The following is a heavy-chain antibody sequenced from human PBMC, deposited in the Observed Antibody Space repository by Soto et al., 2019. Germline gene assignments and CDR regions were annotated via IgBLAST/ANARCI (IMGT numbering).Heavy chain of an antibody. CDR2: IRGSGAGT. J-gene: IGHJ4*02. CDR3: AKPGNTGTTDYYFDY. CDR1: GFTFSSYV. V-gene: IGHV3-23*01. Sequence: GGSLRLSCAASGFTFSSYVMSWVRQAPGKGLEWVSGIRGSGAGTYYADSVKGRFTISRDNSKNTLYLQMNSLRAEDTAVYYCAKPGNTGTTDYYFDYWGQGTLVTVSS. D-gene: IGHD1-7*01.